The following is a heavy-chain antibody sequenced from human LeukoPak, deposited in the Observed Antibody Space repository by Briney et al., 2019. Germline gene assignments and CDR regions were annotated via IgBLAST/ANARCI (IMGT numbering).Heavy chain of an antibody. CDR2: IYYSGST. CDR1: GGSISSYY. D-gene: IGHD4-17*01. CDR3: ARGYGSGGDY. J-gene: IGHJ4*02. Sequence: SETLSLTCTVSGGSISSYYWSWIRQPPGKGLEWIGYIYYSGSTNYNPSLKSRVTISVDTSKNQFSLKLSSVTAADTAVYYCARGYGSGGDYWGQGTLVTVSS. V-gene: IGHV4-59*12.